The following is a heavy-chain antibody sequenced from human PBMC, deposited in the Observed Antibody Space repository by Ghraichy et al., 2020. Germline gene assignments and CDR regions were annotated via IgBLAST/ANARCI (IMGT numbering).Heavy chain of an antibody. J-gene: IGHJ6*02. CDR1: GFTFSSYS. D-gene: IGHD3-3*01. CDR3: ARGPSPDDFWSGTTPHYYYYGMDV. Sequence: GGSLRLSCAASGFTFSSYSMNWVRQAPGKGLEWVSYISSSSSTIYYADSVKGRFTISRDNAKNSLYLQMNSLRDKDTAVYYCARGPSPDDFWSGTTPHYYYYGMDVWGQGTTVTVSS. CDR2: ISSSSSTI. V-gene: IGHV3-48*02.